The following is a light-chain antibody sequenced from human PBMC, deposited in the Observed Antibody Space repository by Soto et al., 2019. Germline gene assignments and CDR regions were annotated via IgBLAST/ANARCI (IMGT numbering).Light chain of an antibody. CDR2: ATS. Sequence: DIQMTQSPSSVSASVGDRVTITCRTSQGINNWLAWYQEKPGKAPKLLIFATSNLHGGVPSRFSGSGSGTDFTLTISSLQPEDFATYYCQQANSFPLTFGGGTKVDIK. CDR1: QGINNW. CDR3: QQANSFPLT. V-gene: IGKV1-12*01. J-gene: IGKJ4*01.